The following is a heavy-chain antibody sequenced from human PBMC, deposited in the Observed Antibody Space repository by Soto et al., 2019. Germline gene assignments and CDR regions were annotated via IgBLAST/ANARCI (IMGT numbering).Heavy chain of an antibody. Sequence: GESLKISCKTSGYSFTSYWIHWVRQMPGKGLEWMGRIDPSDSYTNYSPSFQGHVTISADKSISTAYLQWSSLKASDTAMYYCARTSMQSRGYSYGHGGMDVWGQGTTVTVSS. V-gene: IGHV5-10-1*01. CDR2: IDPSDSYT. D-gene: IGHD5-18*01. CDR3: ARTSMQSRGYSYGHGGMDV. J-gene: IGHJ6*02. CDR1: GYSFTSYW.